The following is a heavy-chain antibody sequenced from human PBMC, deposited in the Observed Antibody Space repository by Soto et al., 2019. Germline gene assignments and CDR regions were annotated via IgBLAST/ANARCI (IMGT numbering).Heavy chain of an antibody. J-gene: IGHJ6*02. CDR2: ISSRGNNI. D-gene: IGHD3-22*01. V-gene: IGHV3-48*02. Sequence: EVQLVDSGGGAVQPGGSLRLSCAASGFSFSTYSMNWVRQAPGKGLEWVSYISSRGNNIYYADSVKGRFTISRDNAKNSLNLQMNSLRDEDTAVYYCAREYYEYGLDVWRQGTTVIVSS. CDR1: GFSFSTYS. CDR3: AREYYEYGLDV.